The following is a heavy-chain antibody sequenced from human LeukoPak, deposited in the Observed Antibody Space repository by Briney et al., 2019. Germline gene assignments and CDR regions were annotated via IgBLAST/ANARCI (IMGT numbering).Heavy chain of an antibody. V-gene: IGHV4-4*07. CDR1: GGSISSSY. CDR2: MYISGNT. Sequence: PPETLSLTCTVSGGSISSSYWSWIRQPAGKGLEWIGRMYISGNTNYNPSLENRVTMSLDTAKNQFSLKLSSVTAADTAVYYCARLSSSSAWIPFDYWGQGTLVTVSS. CDR3: ARLSSSSAWIPFDY. J-gene: IGHJ4*02. D-gene: IGHD6-19*01.